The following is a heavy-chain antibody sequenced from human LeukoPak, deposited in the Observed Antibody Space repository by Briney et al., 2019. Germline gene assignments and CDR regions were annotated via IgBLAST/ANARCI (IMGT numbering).Heavy chain of an antibody. Sequence: GGSLRLSCVGSGLTFSTYWMTWVRQAPGKGLEWVANIRRDGDVEHYADSVRGRFTVSRDNAKNSMYLQMNSLRAEDTAVYYCARDDSPQDSGRYFDAFDMWGQGTMVTVSS. V-gene: IGHV3-7*01. CDR2: IRRDGDVE. D-gene: IGHD3-10*01. CDR1: GLTFSTYW. CDR3: ARDDSPQDSGRYFDAFDM. J-gene: IGHJ3*02.